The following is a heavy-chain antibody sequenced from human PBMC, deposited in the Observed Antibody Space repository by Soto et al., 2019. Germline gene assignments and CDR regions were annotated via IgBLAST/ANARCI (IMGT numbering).Heavy chain of an antibody. D-gene: IGHD3-10*01. Sequence: QVQLQESGPGLVKPSETLSLSCTVSGGSISSYYWSWFRQSPGTRMEWIGYVHHSWGTNYNPSLQSRVAISLDTSTSQFSLTVTSVTATDPAVYYCARQGFGPLHGLVDVWGHGTTVTVSS. CDR2: VHHSWGT. CDR3: ARQGFGPLHGLVDV. J-gene: IGHJ6*02. V-gene: IGHV4-59*08. CDR1: GGSISSYY.